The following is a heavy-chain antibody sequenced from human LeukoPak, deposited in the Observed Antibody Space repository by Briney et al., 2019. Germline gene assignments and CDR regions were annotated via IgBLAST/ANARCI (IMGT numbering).Heavy chain of an antibody. V-gene: IGHV1-8*03. Sequence: ASVKVSCTASGYTFTSYDINWVRQATGQGLEWMGWMNPNSGNTGYAQKFQGRVTITRNTSISTAYMELCSLRSEDTAVYYCARSLAITFGGVIVSHDAFDIWGQGTMVTVSS. CDR1: GYTFTSYD. CDR3: ARSLAITFGGVIVSHDAFDI. D-gene: IGHD3-16*02. J-gene: IGHJ3*02. CDR2: MNPNSGNT.